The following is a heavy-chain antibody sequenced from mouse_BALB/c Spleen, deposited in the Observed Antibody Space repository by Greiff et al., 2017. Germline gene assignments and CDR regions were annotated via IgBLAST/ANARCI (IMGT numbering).Heavy chain of an antibody. CDR1: GYSITSDYA. J-gene: IGHJ2*01. CDR3: ARWTAENYYGNYYFDY. D-gene: IGHD2-1*01. V-gene: IGHV3-2*02. Sequence: EVQLQESGPGLVKPSQSLSLTCTVTGYSITSDYAWNWIRQFPGNKLEWMGYISYSGSTSYNPSLKSRISITRDTSKNQFFLQLNSVTTEDTATYYCARWTAENYYGNYYFDYWGQGTTLTVSS. CDR2: ISYSGST.